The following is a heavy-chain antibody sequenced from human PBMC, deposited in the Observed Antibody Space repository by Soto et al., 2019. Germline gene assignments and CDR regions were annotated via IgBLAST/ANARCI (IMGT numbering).Heavy chain of an antibody. V-gene: IGHV3-7*01. J-gene: IGHJ6*03. Sequence: ESGGGLVQPGGSLRLSCAASGFTFSSYWMSWVRQAPGKGLEWVANIKQDGSEKYYVDSVKGRFTISRDNAKNSLYLQMNSLRAEDTAVYYCARDEGLYYYYMDVWRKGTTVTVSS. CDR3: ARDEGLYYYYMDV. CDR1: GFTFSSYW. CDR2: IKQDGSEK.